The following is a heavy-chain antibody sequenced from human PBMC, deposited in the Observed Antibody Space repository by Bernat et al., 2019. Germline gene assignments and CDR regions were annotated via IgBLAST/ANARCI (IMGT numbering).Heavy chain of an antibody. CDR2: ISSSDNTV. CDR3: ARGPGQNWYFDL. Sequence: EVQLVESGGGLVQPGGSLRLSCTASGFTLSIYEMNWVRQAPGKGLEWVSYISSSDNTVSYADSVKGRFTISRDNAKNSLYLQMNSLRVEDTAVYSCARGPGQNWYFDLWGRGTLVTVSS. CDR1: GFTLSIYE. J-gene: IGHJ2*01. V-gene: IGHV3-48*03. D-gene: IGHD7-27*01.